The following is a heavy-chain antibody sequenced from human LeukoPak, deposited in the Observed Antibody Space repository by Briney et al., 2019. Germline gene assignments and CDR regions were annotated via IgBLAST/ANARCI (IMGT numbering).Heavy chain of an antibody. V-gene: IGHV4-39*01. J-gene: IGHJ4*02. D-gene: IGHD3-22*01. Sequence: SETLSLTCSVSGGSVSCSSYYWDWIRQPPGKGLEWIGCLHYGGRTYYNPSLRGRVTISVDTSKNQFSLKLNSVAAADTAVYYCVRHIYDITGRPFDYWGQGTLVTVSS. CDR3: VRHIYDITGRPFDY. CDR2: LHYGGRT. CDR1: GGSVSCSSYY.